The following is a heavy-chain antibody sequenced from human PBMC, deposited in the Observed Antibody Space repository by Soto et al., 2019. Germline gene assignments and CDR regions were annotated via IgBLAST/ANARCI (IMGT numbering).Heavy chain of an antibody. D-gene: IGHD4-17*01. CDR2: ITGPGRTT. J-gene: IGHJ1*01. V-gene: IGHV3-23*01. CDR3: ATFYGDYAGGEFFQH. Sequence: SLRLSCAPSGFTFSSYAMDWVRQAPGKGLEWVSAITGPGRTTFYADSVKGRFTISRDNSKNTLYLQMSSLRAEDTGVYYCATFYGDYAGGEFFQHWGRGTLVTVSS. CDR1: GFTFSSYA.